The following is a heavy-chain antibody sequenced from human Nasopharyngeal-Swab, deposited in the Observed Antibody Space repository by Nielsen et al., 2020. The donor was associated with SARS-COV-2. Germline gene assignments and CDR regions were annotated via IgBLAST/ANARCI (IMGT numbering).Heavy chain of an antibody. CDR2: IYFSGST. D-gene: IGHD2-21*01. Sequence: WIRQPPGKGLEWIGYIYFSGSTNYNPSLKSRVTISVDTSKNQFSLKLSSVTAADTAVYYCARQFLYYYGMDVWGQGTTVTVSS. J-gene: IGHJ6*02. V-gene: IGHV4-61*07. CDR3: ARQFLYYYGMDV.